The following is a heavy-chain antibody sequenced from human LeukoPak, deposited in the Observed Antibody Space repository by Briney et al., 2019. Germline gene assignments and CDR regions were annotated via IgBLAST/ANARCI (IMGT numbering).Heavy chain of an antibody. CDR3: ARYPYGGLNDYYFDY. Sequence: SETLSLTCTVSGGSISSGGYYWSWIRQRPGKGLEWIGYIYYSGSTYYNPSLKSRVTISVDTSKNQFSLKLSSVTAADTAVYYCARYPYGGLNDYYFDYWGQGTLVTVSS. J-gene: IGHJ4*02. CDR2: IYYSGST. D-gene: IGHD4-23*01. V-gene: IGHV4-31*03. CDR1: GGSISSGGYY.